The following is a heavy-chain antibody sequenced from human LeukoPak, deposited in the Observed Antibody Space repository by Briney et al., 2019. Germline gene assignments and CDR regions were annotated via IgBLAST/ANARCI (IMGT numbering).Heavy chain of an antibody. CDR2: IRFDGGDT. CDR1: GFTFNNYW. J-gene: IGHJ3*01. CDR3: AKEIDGFDV. Sequence: GGSLRLSCAASGFTFNNYWMHWVRQTPGMGLVWVSSIRFDGGDTAYADSAKGRFTISRDNAKNTMFLQMNNLRAEDTAVYYCAKEIDGFDVWGQGTLVTVSS. V-gene: IGHV3-74*01.